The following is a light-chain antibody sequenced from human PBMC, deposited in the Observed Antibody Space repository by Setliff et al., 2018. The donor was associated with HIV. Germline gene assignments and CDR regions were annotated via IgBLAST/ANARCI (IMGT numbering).Light chain of an antibody. J-gene: IGLJ1*01. CDR3: CSNTGSNTYV. Sequence: QSALTQPAYVSGSPGQSITISCTGTSNDVGRYDLVSWYQQHPARAPKLIIYQATKRPSGVSNRFSGSKSGNTASLTISGLQAEDEADYYCCSNTGSNTYVFGSGTKGTV. CDR1: SNDVGRYDL. CDR2: QAT. V-gene: IGLV2-23*01.